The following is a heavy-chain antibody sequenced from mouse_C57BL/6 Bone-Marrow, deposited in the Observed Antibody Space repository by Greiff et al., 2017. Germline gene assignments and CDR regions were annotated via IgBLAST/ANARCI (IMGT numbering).Heavy chain of an antibody. CDR1: GFSFNTYA. CDR2: IRSKSNNYAT. J-gene: IGHJ1*03. Sequence: DVMLVESGGGLVQPKGSLKLSCAASGFSFNTYAMNWVRQAPGKGLEWVARIRSKSNNYATYYADSVKDRFTISRDDSESMLYLQMNNLKTEDTAMYYCVRQGGSRRWYFDVWGTGTTVTVSS. CDR3: VRQGGSRRWYFDV. V-gene: IGHV10-1*01. D-gene: IGHD1-1*01.